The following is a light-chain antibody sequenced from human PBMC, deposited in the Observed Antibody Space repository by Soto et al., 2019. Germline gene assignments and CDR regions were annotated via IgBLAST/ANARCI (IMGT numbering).Light chain of an antibody. CDR3: CSYVGSSILM. CDR2: EVS. V-gene: IGLV2-23*02. J-gene: IGLJ3*02. CDR1: SSDVGLYNL. Sequence: QSVLTQPASVSGSPGQSITISCTGTSSDVGLYNLVSWYQQLPGKAPKLIIYEVSERPSGISDRFSGSKSGNTASLTISGLQDEDEADYYCCSYVGSSILMFGGGTKLTVL.